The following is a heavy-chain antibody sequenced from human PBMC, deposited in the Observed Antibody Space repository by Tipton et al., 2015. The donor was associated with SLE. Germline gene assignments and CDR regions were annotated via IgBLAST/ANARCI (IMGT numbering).Heavy chain of an antibody. V-gene: IGHV4-59*12. D-gene: IGHD5-24*01. CDR1: GGSISNYY. J-gene: IGHJ6*02. CDR3: AREGDGSANYFYYGVNV. CDR2: IYYSGHT. Sequence: TLSLTCTVSGGSISNYYWSWIRQSPGKGLEWIGYIYYSGHTDYNPSLKSRVTLSVDTSKSQFSLKLASVTAADTAVYYCAREGDGSANYFYYGVNVWGQGTTVTVSS.